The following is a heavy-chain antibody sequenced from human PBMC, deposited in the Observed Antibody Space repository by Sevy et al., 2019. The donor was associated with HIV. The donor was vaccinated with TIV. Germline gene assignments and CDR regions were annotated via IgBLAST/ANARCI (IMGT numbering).Heavy chain of an antibody. CDR3: AKDQVGYYFDF. CDR1: GFTFSSYA. V-gene: IGHV3-23*01. J-gene: IGHJ4*02. D-gene: IGHD1-26*01. Sequence: GGSPRLSCAASGFTFSSYAMSWVRQAPGKGLEWVSAISGSGGSTYYADSVKGRFTISRDNSKNTLFLQMNSLRAEDTAVYYCAKDQVGYYFDFWGQGTLVTVSS. CDR2: ISGSGGST.